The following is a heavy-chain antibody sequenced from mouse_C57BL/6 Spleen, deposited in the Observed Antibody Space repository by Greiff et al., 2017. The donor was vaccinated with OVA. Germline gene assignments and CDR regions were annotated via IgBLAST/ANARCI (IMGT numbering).Heavy chain of an antibody. CDR3: ARIPDYDGFAY. CDR1: GFSLTSYG. CDR2: IWSGGST. D-gene: IGHD2-4*01. V-gene: IGHV2-2*01. Sequence: VQVVESGPGLVQPSQSLSLTCTVSGFSLTSYGVHWVRQSPGKGLEWLGGIWSGGSTYYNAAFISILRFITDNSKSQVFLKMNSLQADDTAIYYCARIPDYDGFAYWGQGTLVTVSA. J-gene: IGHJ3*01.